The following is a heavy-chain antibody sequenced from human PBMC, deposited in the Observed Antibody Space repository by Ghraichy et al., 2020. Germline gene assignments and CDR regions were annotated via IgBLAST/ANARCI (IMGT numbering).Heavy chain of an antibody. V-gene: IGHV3-23*01. D-gene: IGHD4-23*01. J-gene: IGHJ4*02. Sequence: GGSLRLSCAASGFTFSHYAMSWVRQAPGKGLEWVSSISGSGGDTYYADSVKGRFTISRGNSKNTLYLQMNSLRADDTAVYYCATEDYGGKKEWWGQGTLVTVSS. CDR1: GFTFSHYA. CDR3: ATEDYGGKKEW. CDR2: ISGSGGDT.